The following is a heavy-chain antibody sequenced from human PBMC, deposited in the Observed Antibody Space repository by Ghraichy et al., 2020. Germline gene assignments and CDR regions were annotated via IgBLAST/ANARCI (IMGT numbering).Heavy chain of an antibody. D-gene: IGHD7-27*01. V-gene: IGHV4-59*11. J-gene: IGHJ4*02. CDR1: GGSISSHY. CDR2: SYYNGNT. CDR3: ARYRGGTAGEGEFDY. Sequence: ESLNISCTVSGGSISSHYWNWIRQPPGKGLEWIGFSYYNGNTNYNPSLKSRVTISVDTSKKHFSLKLSSVTAADTAVYYCARYRGGTAGEGEFDYWGQGTLVTVSS.